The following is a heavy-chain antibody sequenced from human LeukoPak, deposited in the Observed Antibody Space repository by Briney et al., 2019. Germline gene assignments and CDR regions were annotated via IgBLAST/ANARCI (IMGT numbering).Heavy chain of an antibody. CDR2: ISGSGGST. Sequence: GGSLRLSCAASGFTFSSYAMSWVRQAPGKGLEWVSAISGSGGSTYYADSVKGRFTISRDNSKNTLYLQMNSLRAEDTAVYYCARAGGGIWSGYDLPQLYYYYGMDVWGQGTTVTVSS. V-gene: IGHV3-23*01. D-gene: IGHD5-12*01. J-gene: IGHJ6*02. CDR3: ARAGGGIWSGYDLPQLYYYYGMDV. CDR1: GFTFSSYA.